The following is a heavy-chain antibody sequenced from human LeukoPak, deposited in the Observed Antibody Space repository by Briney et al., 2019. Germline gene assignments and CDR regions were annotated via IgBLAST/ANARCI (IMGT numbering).Heavy chain of an antibody. Sequence: ASVKVSCKASGYTFTGYYMHWVRQAPGQGLEWMGWINPNSGGTNYAQKFQGWVTMTRDTSISTAYMELSRLRSDDTAVYYCARGSVSSSWSPRIYYFDYWGQGTLVTVSS. D-gene: IGHD6-13*01. V-gene: IGHV1-2*04. CDR3: ARGSVSSSWSPRIYYFDY. CDR2: INPNSGGT. CDR1: GYTFTGYY. J-gene: IGHJ4*02.